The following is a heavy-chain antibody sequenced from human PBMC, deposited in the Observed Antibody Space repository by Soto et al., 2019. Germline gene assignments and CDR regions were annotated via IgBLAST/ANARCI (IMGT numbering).Heavy chain of an antibody. CDR2: INHSGGT. D-gene: IGHD6-19*01. CDR1: GGSFSGYY. J-gene: IGHJ6*02. CDR3: ARGGWQWLVYGMDV. Sequence: KPSETLSLTCAVYGGSFSGYYWSWIRQPPGKGLEWIGEINHSGGTNYNPSLKSRVTISVDTSKNQFSLKLSSVTAADTAVYYCARGGWQWLVYGMDVWGQGTTVTVSS. V-gene: IGHV4-34*01.